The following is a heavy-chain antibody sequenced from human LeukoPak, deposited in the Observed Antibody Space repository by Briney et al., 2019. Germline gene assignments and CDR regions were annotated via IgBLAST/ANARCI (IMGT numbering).Heavy chain of an antibody. J-gene: IGHJ6*02. CDR2: ISYDGSNK. V-gene: IGHV3-30*18. D-gene: IGHD1-1*01. CDR1: GFTFSSYG. CDR3: AKAVQGYYYGMDV. Sequence: GGSLRLSCAASGFTFSSYGMHWVRQAPGKGLEWVAVISYDGSNKYYADSVKGRFTISRDNSKNTPYLQMNSLRAEDTAVYYCAKAVQGYYYGMDVWGQGTTVTVSS.